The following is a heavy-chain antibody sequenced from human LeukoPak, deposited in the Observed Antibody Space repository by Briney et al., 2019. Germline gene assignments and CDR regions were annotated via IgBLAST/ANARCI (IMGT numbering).Heavy chain of an antibody. Sequence: GGSLRLSCAAYGFTFGGYAMHWVRQAPGKGLEWVSGISWNSGSIDYADSVKGRFTISRDNAKNSLYLQMNSLRTEDTALYYCAKDSGAADFDYWGQGTLVTVSS. CDR1: GFTFGGYA. CDR3: AKDSGAADFDY. V-gene: IGHV3-9*01. D-gene: IGHD6-13*01. J-gene: IGHJ4*02. CDR2: ISWNSGSI.